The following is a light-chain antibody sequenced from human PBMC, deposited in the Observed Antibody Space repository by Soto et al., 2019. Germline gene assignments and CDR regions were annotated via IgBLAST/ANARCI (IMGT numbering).Light chain of an antibody. CDR1: QSVSSS. V-gene: IGKV3-15*01. Sequence: IVMTQSPAALSVSPGERATLSCRASQSVSSSLAWYQQKPGQAPRLLIYDASTRATGIPARFSGSGSGTEFTLTISGLQSEDFAVYYCQQYNNWRTFGQGTKVDIK. CDR3: QQYNNWRT. CDR2: DAS. J-gene: IGKJ1*01.